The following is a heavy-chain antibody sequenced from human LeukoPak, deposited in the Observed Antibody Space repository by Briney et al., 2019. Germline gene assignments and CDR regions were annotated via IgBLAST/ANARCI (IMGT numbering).Heavy chain of an antibody. CDR3: ARDYYDSRGDY. CDR2: INHSGST. Sequence: SETLSLTCAVYGGSFSGYYWSWIRQPPGKWLEWIGEINHSGSTNYNPSLKSRVTISVDTSKNQFSLKLSSVTVADTAVYYCARDYYDSRGDYWGQGTLVTVSS. CDR1: GGSFSGYY. J-gene: IGHJ4*02. D-gene: IGHD3-22*01. V-gene: IGHV4-34*01.